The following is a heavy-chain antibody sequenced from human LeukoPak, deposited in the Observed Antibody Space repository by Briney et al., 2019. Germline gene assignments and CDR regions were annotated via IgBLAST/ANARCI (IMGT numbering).Heavy chain of an antibody. Sequence: ASVKVSCKASGYTFIGYYMHWVRQAPGQGLEWMGWINPNSGGTKYAQKFQGRVTMTRDTSISTAYMELSRLRSDGTAVYYCARASYYYDSSGYPGYYFDYWGQGTLVTVSS. J-gene: IGHJ4*02. CDR1: GYTFIGYY. CDR3: ARASYYYDSSGYPGYYFDY. V-gene: IGHV1-2*02. CDR2: INPNSGGT. D-gene: IGHD3-22*01.